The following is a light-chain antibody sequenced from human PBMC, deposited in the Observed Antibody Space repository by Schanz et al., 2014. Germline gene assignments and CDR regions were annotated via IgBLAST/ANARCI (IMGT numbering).Light chain of an antibody. CDR1: SSNIGAGYD. CDR2: GNS. J-gene: IGLJ2*01. Sequence: QSVLTQPPSVSGAPGQRVTISCTGSSSNIGAGYDVHWYQQLPGTAPKLLIYGNSNRPSGVPDRFSGSKSGTSASLAITGLQAEDEVDYYCQSYDSSLRRVVFGGGTKLTVL. CDR3: QSYDSSLRRVV. V-gene: IGLV1-40*01.